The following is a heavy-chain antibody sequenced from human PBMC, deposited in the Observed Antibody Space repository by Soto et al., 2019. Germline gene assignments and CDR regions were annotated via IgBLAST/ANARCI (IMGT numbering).Heavy chain of an antibody. D-gene: IGHD5-12*01. CDR1: GGSISSGGYY. J-gene: IGHJ6*02. Sequence: QVQLQESGPGLVKPSQTLSLTCTVSGGSISSGGYYWSWIRQHPGKGLEWIGYIHYSGSTYYNPSLKSRVTISVDTSKNQFSLKLSSVTAADTAVYYCARASHPGDIVATSLRSDYYYGMDVWGQGTTVTVSS. CDR2: IHYSGST. V-gene: IGHV4-31*03. CDR3: ARASHPGDIVATSLRSDYYYGMDV.